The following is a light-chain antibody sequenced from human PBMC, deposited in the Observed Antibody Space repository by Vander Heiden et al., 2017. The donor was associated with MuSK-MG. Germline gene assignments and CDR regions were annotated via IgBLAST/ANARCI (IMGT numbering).Light chain of an antibody. Sequence: QSALTPPASVSGSPGPSTPISCTGTSSDVGAYNYVSWYQQHPGKAPKLMIYDVSNRPSGVSNRFSGSKSGNTASLTISGLQAEDEADYYCSSYTSSSTRVVFGGGTKLTVL. J-gene: IGLJ2*01. CDR3: SSYTSSSTRVV. CDR2: DVS. CDR1: SSDVGAYNY. V-gene: IGLV2-14*03.